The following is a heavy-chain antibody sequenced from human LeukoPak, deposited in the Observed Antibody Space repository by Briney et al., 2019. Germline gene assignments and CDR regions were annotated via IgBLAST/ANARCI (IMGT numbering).Heavy chain of an antibody. CDR1: GFTFSNYG. J-gene: IGHJ4*02. CDR3: ANRFCTSSGCGVAY. V-gene: IGHV3-30*18. Sequence: PGGSLRLSCAVSGFTFSNYGMHWVRQAPGKGLEWVAVISYDGGNKYYADSVKGRFTISRDNSKNTLYLQLNSLRGDDTAVYYCANRFCTSSGCGVAYWGQGTLVTVSS. CDR2: ISYDGGNK. D-gene: IGHD2-2*01.